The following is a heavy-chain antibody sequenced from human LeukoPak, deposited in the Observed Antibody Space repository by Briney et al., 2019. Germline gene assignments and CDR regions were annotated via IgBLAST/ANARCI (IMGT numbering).Heavy chain of an antibody. J-gene: IGHJ4*02. CDR2: ISWDGGST. CDR3: ARDRNSGSYPSLFDY. CDR1: GFTFDDYT. V-gene: IGHV3-43*01. Sequence: GGSLRLSCAASGFTFDDYTMHWVRQAPGKGLEWVSLISWDGGSTYYADSVKGRFTISRDNAKNSLYLQMNSLRAEDTAVYYCARDRNSGSYPSLFDYWGQGTLVTVSS. D-gene: IGHD1-26*01.